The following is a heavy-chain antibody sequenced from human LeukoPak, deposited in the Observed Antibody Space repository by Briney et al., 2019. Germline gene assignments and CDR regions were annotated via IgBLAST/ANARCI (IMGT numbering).Heavy chain of an antibody. V-gene: IGHV3-66*02. J-gene: IGHJ3*02. CDR3: ARDHSGSYQRAFDI. Sequence: GGSLSLSCAVSAFPVSRNYVSWVRHAPGKGREWVSVIYGGGSTNYADSVKGRFTIPRDHSKNPLYLQMNSLRAEDTAVYYCARDHSGSYQRAFDIWGQGTMVTVSS. D-gene: IGHD1-26*01. CDR1: AFPVSRNY. CDR2: IYGGGST.